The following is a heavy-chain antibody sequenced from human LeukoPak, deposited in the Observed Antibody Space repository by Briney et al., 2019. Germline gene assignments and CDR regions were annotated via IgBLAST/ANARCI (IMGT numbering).Heavy chain of an antibody. Sequence: EASVKVSCKASGYTFTSYGISWVRQAPGQGLEWMGWISAYNGNTNYAQKLQGRVTMTTDTSTSTAYMELGSLRSDDTAVYYCASSHGDPRHGSYYMDVWGKGTTVTISS. D-gene: IGHD4-17*01. J-gene: IGHJ6*03. V-gene: IGHV1-18*01. CDR3: ASSHGDPRHGSYYMDV. CDR1: GYTFTSYG. CDR2: ISAYNGNT.